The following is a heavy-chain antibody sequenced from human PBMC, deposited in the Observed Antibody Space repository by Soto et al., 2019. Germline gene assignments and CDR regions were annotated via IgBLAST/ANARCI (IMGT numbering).Heavy chain of an antibody. CDR3: ARSGLVGSTNFLDY. J-gene: IGHJ4*02. CDR2: IIPMFGTA. CDR1: GVTFSTYT. Sequence: QVQLVQSGAEVKKPGSSVKVSCKASGVTFSTYTVNWVRQAPGQRLEWMGGIIPMFGTANYAQKFQGRVTITADDPTNTAYMELSSLRSEDTAISLCARSGLVGSTNFLDYWGQGTLVTVAS. V-gene: IGHV1-69*12. D-gene: IGHD1-26*01.